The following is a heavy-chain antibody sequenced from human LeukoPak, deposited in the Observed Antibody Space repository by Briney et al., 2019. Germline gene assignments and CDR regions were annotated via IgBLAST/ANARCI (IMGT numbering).Heavy chain of an antibody. J-gene: IGHJ4*02. CDR1: GFTFSSYA. V-gene: IGHV3-30-3*01. CDR2: ISYDGSNK. CDR3: AREDSYGFTLDY. D-gene: IGHD5-18*01. Sequence: GGSLRLSCAASGFTFSSYAMHWVRQAPGKGLEWVAVISYDGSNKYYADSVKGRFTISRDNSKNTLYLQMNSLRAEDTAVYYCAREDSYGFTLDYWGQGTLVTVSS.